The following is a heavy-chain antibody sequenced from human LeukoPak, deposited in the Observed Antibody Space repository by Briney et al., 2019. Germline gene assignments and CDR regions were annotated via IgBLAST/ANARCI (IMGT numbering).Heavy chain of an antibody. D-gene: IGHD5-18*01. CDR1: GFTFSNYA. CDR2: ITGSGGSA. CDR3: AKGHSYGYDY. Sequence: GGSLRLSCAVSGFTFSNYAMTWVRQAPGKGLEWVSGITGSGGSAYYADSVKGRFTISRDNSKNIVSLQMNSLRAEDTAVYYCAKGHSYGYDYWGQGTLVTVSS. J-gene: IGHJ4*02. V-gene: IGHV3-23*01.